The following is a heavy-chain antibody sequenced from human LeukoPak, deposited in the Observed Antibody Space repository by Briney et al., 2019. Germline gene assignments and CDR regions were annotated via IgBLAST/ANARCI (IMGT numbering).Heavy chain of an antibody. D-gene: IGHD3-10*01. J-gene: IGHJ4*02. CDR3: AREANYYGSGSYFEGTFDY. CDR1: GDSISKFY. Sequence: SETLSLTCSVSGDSISKFYWSWIRQAAGKRLEWIGSIHHSGRTYYNPSLKSRVTISVDTSKNQFSLKLTSVTAADTAVYYCAREANYYGSGSYFEGTFDYWGQGSLVTVSS. V-gene: IGHV4-4*07. CDR2: IHHSGRT.